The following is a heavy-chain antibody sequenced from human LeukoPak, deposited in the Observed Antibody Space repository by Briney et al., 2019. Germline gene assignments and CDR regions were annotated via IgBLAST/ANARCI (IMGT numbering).Heavy chain of an antibody. Sequence: GGSLRLSCAASGFPFSSYSMNWVRQAPGKGLEWVSSISSSSSYIYYADSVKGRCTISRDNAKNSLYLQMNSLRAEDTAVYYCARGSEDSGYGVLDEGGQRTLVTVSS. J-gene: IGHJ4*02. CDR2: ISSSSSYI. CDR1: GFPFSSYS. D-gene: IGHD5-12*01. V-gene: IGHV3-21*01. CDR3: ARGSEDSGYGVLDE.